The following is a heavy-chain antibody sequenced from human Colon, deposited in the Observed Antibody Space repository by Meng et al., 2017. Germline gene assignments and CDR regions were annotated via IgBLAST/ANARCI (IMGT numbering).Heavy chain of an antibody. D-gene: IGHD1-1*01. Sequence: GESLKISCTASAFSFSPYWMSWVRQAPGKGLEWVANIKRDGSETYYVGSVRGRFTISRDNAKNSLYLQMNSPRAEDTAVYYCVRAKEKGYFADWGQGTQVTVSS. J-gene: IGHJ4*01. CDR2: IKRDGSET. V-gene: IGHV3-7*01. CDR3: VRAKEKGYFAD. CDR1: AFSFSPYW.